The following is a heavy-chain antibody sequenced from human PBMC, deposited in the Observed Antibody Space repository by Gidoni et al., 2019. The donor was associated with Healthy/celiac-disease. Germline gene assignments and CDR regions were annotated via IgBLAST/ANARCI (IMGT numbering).Heavy chain of an antibody. D-gene: IGHD2-15*01. J-gene: IGHJ6*02. CDR2: LYYSGST. CDR1: GGPISSRSSY. V-gene: IGHV4-39*07. CDR3: ARDHRVIAATQYYYYYGMDV. Sequence: QLQLQESGPGLVKPSETLSLTCTVSGGPISSRSSYWGCIRQPPGTGLEWIGSLYYSGSTYYNPSLKSRVTISVDTSKNQFSLKLSSVTAADTAVYYCARDHRVIAATQYYYYYGMDVWGQGTTVTVSS.